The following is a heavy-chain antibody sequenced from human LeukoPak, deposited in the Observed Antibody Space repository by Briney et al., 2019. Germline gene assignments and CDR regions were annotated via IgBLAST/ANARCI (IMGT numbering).Heavy chain of an antibody. Sequence: ASVKVSCKASGYTFNIYDISWVRQAPGQGLEWVGWVSTSDGKTNYAQKVGGRVTMTTDTSTTTAYMELRSLRSDDTAVYYCVRGGFSSGYAYWGQGTLVTVSS. J-gene: IGHJ4*02. V-gene: IGHV1-18*01. D-gene: IGHD5-18*01. CDR3: VRGGFSSGYAY. CDR1: GYTFNIYD. CDR2: VSTSDGKT.